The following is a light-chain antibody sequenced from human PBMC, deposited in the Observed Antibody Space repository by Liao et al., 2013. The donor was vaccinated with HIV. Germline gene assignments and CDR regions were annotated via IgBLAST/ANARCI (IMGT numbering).Light chain of an antibody. V-gene: IGLV3-21*04. CDR2: YDS. CDR3: QVWDSSSDPHVV. J-gene: IGLJ2*01. Sequence: SHVLTQPSSVSVAPGQTARITCGGNNIGSKSVHWYQQKPGQAPVLVIYYDSDRPSGIPERFSGSNSGNTATLTISRVEAGDEADYYCQVWDSSSDPHVVFGGGTKLTVL. CDR1: NIGSKS.